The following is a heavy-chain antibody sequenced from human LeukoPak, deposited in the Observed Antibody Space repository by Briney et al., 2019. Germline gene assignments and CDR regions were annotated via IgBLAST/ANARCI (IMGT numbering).Heavy chain of an antibody. CDR1: GGSISSYY. D-gene: IGHD3-10*01. CDR2: IHYSGST. CDR3: ARLTNYGSGNYYNDY. V-gene: IGHV4-59*13. J-gene: IGHJ4*02. Sequence: SETLPLTCTVSGGSISSYYWSWIRQPPGKGLEWIGYIHYSGSTSYNPSLRSRVTISADTSKNQFSLKLSSVTAADTAVYYCARLTNYGSGNYYNDYWGQGTLVTVSS.